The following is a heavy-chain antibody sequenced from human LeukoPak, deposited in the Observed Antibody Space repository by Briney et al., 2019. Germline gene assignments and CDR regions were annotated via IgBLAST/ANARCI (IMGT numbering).Heavy chain of an antibody. D-gene: IGHD6-13*01. J-gene: IGHJ3*02. CDR2: INSDGNT. Sequence: GGSLRLSCAASGFTFSNYWMHWVRQAPGKGLVWVSRINSDGNTSYADSVKGRFTISRDNAKNTLYLQMNSLRAEDTAVYYCAREGSAAGIDDAFDIWGQGTMVTVSS. V-gene: IGHV3-74*01. CDR3: AREGSAAGIDDAFDI. CDR1: GFTFSNYW.